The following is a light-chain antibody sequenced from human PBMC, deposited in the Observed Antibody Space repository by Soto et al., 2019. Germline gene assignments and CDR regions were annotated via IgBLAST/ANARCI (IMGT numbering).Light chain of an antibody. Sequence: AFRMTQSPSSLSASTGDTVIITFRASQDISDYVAWYQHKPGRAPKLLIYGASTLQSGVPPRFSGSGSETEFMLTISRLQSEDFATYYCQQYYSSYSFGQGTKVDIK. CDR2: GAS. J-gene: IGKJ2*03. CDR3: QQYYSSYS. V-gene: IGKV1-8*01. CDR1: QDISDY.